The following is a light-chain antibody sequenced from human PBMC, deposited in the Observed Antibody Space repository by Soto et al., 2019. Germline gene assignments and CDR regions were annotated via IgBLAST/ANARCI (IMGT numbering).Light chain of an antibody. J-gene: IGKJ2*01. Sequence: DIQMTQSPSSLSASVGDRVTITCQAGQDISNYLNWYQQKPGKAPKLLIYDASNLETGVPSRFSGSGSGTDFTFTIRSLQPEDIATYYCQQYVNLPPPYTFGQGTKLEIK. CDR1: QDISNY. CDR2: DAS. V-gene: IGKV1-33*01. CDR3: QQYVNLPPPYT.